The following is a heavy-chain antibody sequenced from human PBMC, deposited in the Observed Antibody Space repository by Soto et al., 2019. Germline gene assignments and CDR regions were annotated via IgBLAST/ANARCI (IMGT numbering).Heavy chain of an antibody. CDR1: GGTFSSYT. D-gene: IGHD3-16*02. CDR3: ARYLGELSSPLDY. CDR2: IIPILGIA. V-gene: IGHV1-69*02. J-gene: IGHJ4*02. Sequence: GASVKVSCKASGGTFSSYTISWVRQAPGQGLEWMGRIIPILGIANYAQKFQGRVTITADKSTSTAYMELSSLRSEDTAVYYCARYLGELSSPLDYWGQGTLVTVSS.